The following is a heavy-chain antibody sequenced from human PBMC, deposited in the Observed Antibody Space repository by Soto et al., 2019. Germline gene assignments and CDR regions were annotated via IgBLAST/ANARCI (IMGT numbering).Heavy chain of an antibody. CDR1: GGSIISGDYC. CDR3: ARVVSTVTTRWFDP. D-gene: IGHD4-4*01. CDR2: IYYSGST. V-gene: IGHV4-30-4*01. J-gene: IGHJ5*02. Sequence: PSETLSLTCTVSGGSIISGDYCWSWIRQPPGKGLEWIGYIYYSGSTYYNPSLKSRVTISVDTSKNQFSLKLSSVTAADTAVYYCARVVSTVTTRWFDPWGQGTLVTVSS.